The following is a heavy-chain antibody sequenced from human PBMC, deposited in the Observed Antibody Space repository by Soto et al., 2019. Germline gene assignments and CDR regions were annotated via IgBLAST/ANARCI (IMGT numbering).Heavy chain of an antibody. V-gene: IGHV1-69*01. J-gene: IGHJ6*02. D-gene: IGHD2-15*01. Sequence: QVQLVQSGAEVKKPGSSVKVSCKASGGTFSSYAISWVRQARGQGLEWLGGIIPIFGTANYAQKFQGRVTITADESTSTAYMELSSLRSEDTAVYYCASPPGYCSGGSCRMDVWGQGTTVTVSS. CDR3: ASPPGYCSGGSCRMDV. CDR1: GGTFSSYA. CDR2: IIPIFGTA.